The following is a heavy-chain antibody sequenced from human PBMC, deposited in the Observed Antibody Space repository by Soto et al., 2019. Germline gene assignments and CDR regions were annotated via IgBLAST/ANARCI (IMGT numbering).Heavy chain of an antibody. Sequence: PGGSLRLSCAASGFTFSSYSMNWVRQAPGKGLEWVSSISSSSRYIYYPDSVKGRFTISRDNSKNTLYLQMNSLRAEDTAVYYCAKSYSYGSAFDIWGQGTMVTVSS. CDR2: ISSSSRYI. D-gene: IGHD5-18*01. CDR1: GFTFSSYS. CDR3: AKSYSYGSAFDI. V-gene: IGHV3-21*01. J-gene: IGHJ3*02.